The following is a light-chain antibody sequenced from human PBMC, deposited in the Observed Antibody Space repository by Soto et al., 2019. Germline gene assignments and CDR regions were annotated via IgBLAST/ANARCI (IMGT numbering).Light chain of an antibody. CDR3: QQLTDWPPQWT. CDR2: DAS. Sequence: EFVLALSLDTLSLPPGERATLSCRASQSISSYLAWYQQKPGQAPRLLIYDASSRATGIPARFSGSGSGTDFTLTISSLEPEDFAVYYCQQLTDWPPQWTFGQGTKVDIK. CDR1: QSISSY. V-gene: IGKV3-11*01. J-gene: IGKJ1*01.